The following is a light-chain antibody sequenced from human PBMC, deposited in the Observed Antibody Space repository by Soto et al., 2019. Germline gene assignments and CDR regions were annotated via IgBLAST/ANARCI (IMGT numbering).Light chain of an antibody. Sequence: EIVMTQSPASLSVSPGDGATLSCRASQSVASNLAWYQQKPGQGPRRLIHGASTRAVGVPARFSGSGSGTDFTLTISSLQSEDFAVYYCQQYHNWPPQYTFGQGTKLQIK. V-gene: IGKV3-15*01. CDR2: GAS. J-gene: IGKJ2*01. CDR3: QQYHNWPPQYT. CDR1: QSVASN.